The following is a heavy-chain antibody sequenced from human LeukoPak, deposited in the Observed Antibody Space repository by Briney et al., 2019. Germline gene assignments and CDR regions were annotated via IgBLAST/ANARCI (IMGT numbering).Heavy chain of an antibody. D-gene: IGHD3-10*01. J-gene: IGHJ4*02. V-gene: IGHV4-31*03. CDR3: TRAPRMVRGIIASDFDS. Sequence: PSQTLSLTCTVSRGSISSNSYYWSWIRQHPGKGLEWIGYIYYTGSTYHNPSLKSRITLSVDTSKNQFSLKLSSVTAADTAVYYCTRAPRMVRGIIASDFDSWGQGTLVTVSS. CDR2: IYYTGST. CDR1: RGSISSNSYY.